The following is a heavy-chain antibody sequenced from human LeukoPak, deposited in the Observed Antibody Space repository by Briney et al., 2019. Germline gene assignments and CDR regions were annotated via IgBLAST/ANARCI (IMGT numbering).Heavy chain of an antibody. J-gene: IGHJ5*02. D-gene: IGHD2-2*01. CDR3: SSTNMDLNWFDP. Sequence: SVKVSCKASGGTLSSYAISWVRQAPGQGLEWMGGIIPIFGTANYAQKFQGRVTITADESTSTAYMELSSLRSEDTAVYYCSSTNMDLNWFDPWGQGTLVTVSS. CDR1: GGTLSSYA. CDR2: IIPIFGTA. V-gene: IGHV1-69*13.